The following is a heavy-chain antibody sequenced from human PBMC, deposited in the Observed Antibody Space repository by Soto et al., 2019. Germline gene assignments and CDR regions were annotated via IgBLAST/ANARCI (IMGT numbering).Heavy chain of an antibody. V-gene: IGHV3-48*01. CDR1: GFTFSSYS. Sequence: EVQLVESGGGLVQPGGSPRLSCAASGFTFSSYSMNWVRQAPGKGLEWVSYISGSSITIYYADSVKGRFTISRDNAKNSLYLQMNSLRAEDTAVYYCARDAPPDDYWGQGTLVTVSS. CDR3: ARDAPPDDY. CDR2: ISGSSITI. J-gene: IGHJ4*02.